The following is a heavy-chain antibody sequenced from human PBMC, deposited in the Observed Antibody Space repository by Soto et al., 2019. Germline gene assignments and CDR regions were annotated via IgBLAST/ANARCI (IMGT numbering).Heavy chain of an antibody. CDR3: ARGYDSSGYYYFFSDY. J-gene: IGHJ4*02. V-gene: IGHV1-8*01. CDR2: MNPNSGNT. CDR1: GYTFTSYD. D-gene: IGHD3-22*01. Sequence: QVQLVQSGAEVKKPGASVKVSCKASGYTFTSYDINWVRQATGQGLEWMGWMNPNSGNTGYAQKFQGRVTMTRNTSISTSYMELSSLRSEDTAVYYCARGYDSSGYYYFFSDYWGQGTLVTVSS.